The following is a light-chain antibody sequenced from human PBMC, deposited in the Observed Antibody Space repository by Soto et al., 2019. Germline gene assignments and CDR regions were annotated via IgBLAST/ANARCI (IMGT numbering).Light chain of an antibody. Sequence: DIQMTQSPSSLAASVGERVTITCRASQNIHSFLNWYQQKPGKAPQVLIYGGSALQSGVPSRFSGSGSGTDFTLTIISLQPEDFASYFCQQSYNIPLTFGPGTRVDI. V-gene: IGKV1-39*01. CDR3: QQSYNIPLT. CDR1: QNIHSF. CDR2: GGS. J-gene: IGKJ3*01.